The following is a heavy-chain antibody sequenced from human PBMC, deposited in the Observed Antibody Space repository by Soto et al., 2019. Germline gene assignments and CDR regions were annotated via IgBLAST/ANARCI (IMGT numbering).Heavy chain of an antibody. V-gene: IGHV3-33*08. CDR1: GFTFSSYA. CDR3: ARDQGGRRLPYYYYGMDV. D-gene: IGHD1-1*01. J-gene: IGHJ6*02. CDR2: IWVDGRSE. Sequence: PGGSLRLSCAASGFTFSSYAMSWVRQAPGKGLEWVAVIWVDGRSEYYVDSVKGRFTVSTDKSKNTLYLQMNSLRAEDTALYYCARDQGGRRLPYYYYGMDVWGQGTTVTVSS.